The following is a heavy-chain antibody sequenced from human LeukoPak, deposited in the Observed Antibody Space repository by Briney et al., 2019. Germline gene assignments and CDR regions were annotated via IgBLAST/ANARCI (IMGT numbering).Heavy chain of an antibody. CDR1: GFTFSSYS. J-gene: IGHJ4*02. Sequence: GGSLRLSCAASGFTFSSYSMNWVRQAPGKGREWVSSISSSSSYIYYADSVKGRFTISGDNAKNSLYLQMNSLRAEDTAVYYCARSYDSSGYYYWGQGTLVTVSS. CDR2: ISSSSSYI. D-gene: IGHD3-22*01. CDR3: ARSYDSSGYYY. V-gene: IGHV3-21*01.